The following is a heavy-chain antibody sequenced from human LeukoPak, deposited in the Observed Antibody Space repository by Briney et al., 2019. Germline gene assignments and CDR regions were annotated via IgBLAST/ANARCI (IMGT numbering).Heavy chain of an antibody. CDR1: GFIFSSYG. CDR2: ISNDGNNK. J-gene: IGHJ4*02. D-gene: IGHD6-13*01. CDR3: ARRKEQQPRIYFDS. Sequence: PGRSLRLSCAASGFIFSSYGLHWVRQAPGKGLEWVAVISNDGNNKYYADSVKGRFTISRDNAKNSLYLQMNSLGDEDTAVYYCARRKEQQPRIYFDSWGQGNPGHRLI. V-gene: IGHV3-30*03.